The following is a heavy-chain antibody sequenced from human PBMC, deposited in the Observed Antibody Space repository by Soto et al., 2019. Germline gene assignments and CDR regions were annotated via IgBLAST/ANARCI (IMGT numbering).Heavy chain of an antibody. CDR2: ISYDGSNK. V-gene: IGHV3-30-3*01. D-gene: IGHD3-10*01. CDR3: ARDGGGFGELLLNSYDAFDL. CDR1: GFTFSSYA. Sequence: GGSLRLSCAASGFTFSSYAMHWVRQAPGKGLERVAVISYDGSNKYYADSVKGRFTISRDNSKNTLYLQMHSLTAEDTAVYYCARDGGGFGELLLNSYDAFDLWGQGKLVTVSS. J-gene: IGHJ3*01.